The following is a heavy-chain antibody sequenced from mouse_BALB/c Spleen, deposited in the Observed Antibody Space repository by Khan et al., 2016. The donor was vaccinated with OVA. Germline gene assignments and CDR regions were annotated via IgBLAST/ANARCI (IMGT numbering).Heavy chain of an antibody. V-gene: IGHV2-6-7*01. CDR3: VKYSDRYFAY. CDR1: GFSLTDYG. Sequence: QVQLKESGPGLVAPSQSLSITCTVSGFSLTDYGVNWVRQPPGKGLEWLGIIWGDGRTDYNSALKSRLSISKDNSKSQVFLKMNSLQTDDTAEYFCVKYSDRYFAYWGQGTTLTVSS. CDR2: IWGDGRT. J-gene: IGHJ2*01. D-gene: IGHD2-13*01.